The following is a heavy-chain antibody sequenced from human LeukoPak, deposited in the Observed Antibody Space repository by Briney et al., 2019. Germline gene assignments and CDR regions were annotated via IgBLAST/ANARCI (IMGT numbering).Heavy chain of an antibody. Sequence: ESGPTLVKPTQTLTLTCTFSGFSLSTSGVGVGWIRQPPGKALGWLALIYWDDDKRYSPSLKSRLTITKDTSKNQVVLTMTNMDPVDTATYYCAHLYSPDTAMVTHFDYWGQGTLVTVSS. D-gene: IGHD5-18*01. CDR1: GFSLSTSGVG. V-gene: IGHV2-5*02. CDR2: IYWDDDK. J-gene: IGHJ4*02. CDR3: AHLYSPDTAMVTHFDY.